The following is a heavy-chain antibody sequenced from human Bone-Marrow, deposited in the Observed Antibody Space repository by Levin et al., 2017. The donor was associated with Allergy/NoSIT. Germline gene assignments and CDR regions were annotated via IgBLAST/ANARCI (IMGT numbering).Heavy chain of an antibody. D-gene: IGHD3-22*01. V-gene: IGHV3-49*03. CDR2: IRSRPFGGTT. CDR1: GFTFDDYA. Sequence: GESLKISCIASGFTFDDYAMNWFRQAPGKGLEWVGFIRSRPFGGTTEYAASVKGRFTISRDDSRSIAYLQMKSLKTEDTAVYYCSRDRYSYDRSGYHHYYGMDVWGHGTTVTVSS. CDR3: SRDRYSYDRSGYHHYYGMDV. J-gene: IGHJ6*02.